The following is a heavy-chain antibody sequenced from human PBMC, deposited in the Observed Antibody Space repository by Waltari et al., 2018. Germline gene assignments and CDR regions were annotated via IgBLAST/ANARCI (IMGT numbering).Heavy chain of an antibody. Sequence: TYIYYADSVKGRFTISRDNAKNSLYLQMNGLRAEDTAVYYCARGQTSMSTEGPLYIWGRGTLVTVSS. D-gene: IGHD5-18*01. CDR3: ARGQTSMSTEGPLYI. V-gene: IGHV3-21*01. J-gene: IGHJ4*02. CDR2: TYI.